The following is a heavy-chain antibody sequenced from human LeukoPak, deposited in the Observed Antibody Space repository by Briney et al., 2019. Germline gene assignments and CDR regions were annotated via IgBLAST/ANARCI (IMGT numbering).Heavy chain of an antibody. D-gene: IGHD3-3*01. Sequence: PSETLSLTCTVSGGSITSGSYYWSWIRQPAGKGLEWIGRIYPSGNSNYNPSLKSRLTISIDTSKNQFSLKLSSVTAADTAVYYCARDFWSGHPGYWGQGTLVTVSS. CDR1: GGSITSGSYY. CDR3: ARDFWSGHPGY. V-gene: IGHV4-61*02. J-gene: IGHJ4*02. CDR2: IYPSGNS.